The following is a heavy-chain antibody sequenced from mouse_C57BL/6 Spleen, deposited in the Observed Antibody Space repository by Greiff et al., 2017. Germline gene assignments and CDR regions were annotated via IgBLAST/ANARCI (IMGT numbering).Heavy chain of an antibody. CDR3: ARSLYYGSPPFAY. Sequence: VQLQQPGAELVKPGASVKMSCKASGYTFTSYWITWVKQRPGQGLEWIGDIYPGSGSTNYNEKFKSKATLTVDTSSSTAYMQLSSLTSEDSAVYYCARSLYYGSPPFAYWGQGTLVTVSA. CDR1: GYTFTSYW. J-gene: IGHJ3*01. V-gene: IGHV1-55*01. CDR2: IYPGSGST. D-gene: IGHD1-1*01.